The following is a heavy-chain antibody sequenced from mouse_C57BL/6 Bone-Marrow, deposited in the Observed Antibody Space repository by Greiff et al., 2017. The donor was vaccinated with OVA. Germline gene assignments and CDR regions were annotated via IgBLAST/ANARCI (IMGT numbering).Heavy chain of an antibody. CDR2: IDPSDSYT. J-gene: IGHJ2*01. D-gene: IGHD1-1*01. CDR3: ARLRLTTDYVDY. V-gene: IGHV1-69*01. Sequence: QVQLQHPGAELVMPGASVKLSCKASGYTFTSYWMHWVKQRPGQGLEWIGEIDPSDSYTNYNQKFKGKSTLTVDKSTSTAYMQLSSLTSEDSAVYYCARLRLTTDYVDYWGQGTTLTVSS. CDR1: GYTFTSYW.